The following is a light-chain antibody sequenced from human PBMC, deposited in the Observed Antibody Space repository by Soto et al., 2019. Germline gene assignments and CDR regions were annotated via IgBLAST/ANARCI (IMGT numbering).Light chain of an antibody. CDR2: DAS. J-gene: IGKJ5*01. CDR1: QSFSIY. V-gene: IGKV3-11*01. Sequence: EIVLTQSPATLSLSPGDRATLFCRASQSFSIYLAWYQQKPGQAPRLLIYDASNRATGIPARFRGSGSGTDFTLTISSLEPEDFAIYYCQQRSDWLITFGQGTRLEIK. CDR3: QQRSDWLIT.